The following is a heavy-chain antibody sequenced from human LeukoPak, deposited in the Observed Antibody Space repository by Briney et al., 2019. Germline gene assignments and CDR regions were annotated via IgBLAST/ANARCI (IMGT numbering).Heavy chain of an antibody. CDR1: GFTFSSYA. D-gene: IGHD2-21*01. J-gene: IGHJ4*02. V-gene: IGHV3-30*03. Sequence: GGSLRLSCAASGFTFSSYAMSWVRQAPGKGLEWVAVIQNDASTENFADSVKGRFTISRDNSKNTVFLQMNSLRVEDTAVYYCARELSQIVWGGLDYGGQGTLVSVSS. CDR3: ARELSQIVWGGLDY. CDR2: IQNDASTE.